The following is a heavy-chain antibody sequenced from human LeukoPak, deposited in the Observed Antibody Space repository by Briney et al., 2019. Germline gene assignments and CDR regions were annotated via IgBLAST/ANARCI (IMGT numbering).Heavy chain of an antibody. V-gene: IGHV5-51*01. CDR3: ARGCGGDCYSAHYYYYYMDV. Sequence: GESLKISCKGSGYSFTSYWIGWVRQMPGKGLEWMGTIYPGDSDTRYSPSFQGQVTISADKSISTAYLQWSSLKASDTAMYYCARGCGGDCYSAHYYYYYMDVWGKGTTVTVSS. CDR1: GYSFTSYW. CDR2: IYPGDSDT. D-gene: IGHD2-21*01. J-gene: IGHJ6*03.